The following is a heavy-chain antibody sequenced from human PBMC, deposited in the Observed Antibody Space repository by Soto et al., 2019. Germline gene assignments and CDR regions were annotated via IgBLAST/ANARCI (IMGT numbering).Heavy chain of an antibody. CDR2: MNPNSGNT. V-gene: IGHV1-8*01. D-gene: IGHD3-22*01. CDR1: GYTFTSYG. CDR3: ARGKRRITMIVVSDYYFDY. Sequence: ASVKVSCKASGYTFTSYGNNWGRQATGQGLEWMGWMNPNSGNTGYAQKFQGRVTMTRNTSISTAYMELSSLRSEDTAVYYCARGKRRITMIVVSDYYFDYWGQGTLFTVSS. J-gene: IGHJ4*02.